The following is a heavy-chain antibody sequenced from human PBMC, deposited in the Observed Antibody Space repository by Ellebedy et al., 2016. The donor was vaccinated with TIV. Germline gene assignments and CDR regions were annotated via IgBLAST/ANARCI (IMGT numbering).Heavy chain of an antibody. CDR1: GFIVSTND. CDR3: VGAYRRGGRGEFAH. J-gene: IGHJ1*01. CDR2: FYYDGST. V-gene: IGHV3-53*01. D-gene: IGHD3-16*01. Sequence: GESLKISCAASGFIVSTNDVSWVRQAPATGLEWVSVFYYDGSTYCADSVKGRFTVSRDNSKNTVYLQMESLRADDAAVYYCVGAYRRGGRGEFAHWGQGTLVTVSS.